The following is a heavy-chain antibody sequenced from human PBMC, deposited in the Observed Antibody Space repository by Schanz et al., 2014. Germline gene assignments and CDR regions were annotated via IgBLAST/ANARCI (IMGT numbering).Heavy chain of an antibody. J-gene: IGHJ3*02. CDR1: GFIFNDYY. D-gene: IGHD7-27*01. Sequence: QVQLVESGGGLVKPGGSLRLSCAASGFIFNDYYMNWIRKAPGKGLEWFSYISRDGTTSYYADSVKGRFTISRDNAKNSLYLEMPSLRGEATAVYYCARENLNWEAFDIWGQGTVVTVSS. CDR3: ARENLNWEAFDI. CDR2: ISRDGTTS. V-gene: IGHV3-11*01.